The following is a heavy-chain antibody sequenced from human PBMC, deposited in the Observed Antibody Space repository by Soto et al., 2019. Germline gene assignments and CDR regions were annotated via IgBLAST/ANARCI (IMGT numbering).Heavy chain of an antibody. CDR2: ISGSGGST. Sequence: GGSLRLSCAASGFTFSSYAMSWVRQAPGKGLEWVSAISGSGGSTYYADSVKGRFTISRDNSKNALYLQMNSLRAEDTDVYYWAKGIYYVGGGYYPFTYGAQEPLVTAS. D-gene: IGHD3-22*01. V-gene: IGHV3-23*01. CDR3: AKGIYYVGGGYYPFTY. CDR1: GFTFSSYA. J-gene: IGHJ4*02.